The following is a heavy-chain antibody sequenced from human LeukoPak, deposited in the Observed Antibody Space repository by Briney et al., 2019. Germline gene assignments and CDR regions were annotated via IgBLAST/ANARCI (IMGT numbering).Heavy chain of an antibody. CDR1: GFQFSSFW. J-gene: IGHJ4*02. D-gene: IGHD1-1*01. CDR3: ARDERGNWNDTPRY. Sequence: GSLILSCSASGFQFSSFWMHWVRQAPGKGLVWVSRINLDGRGTTYADSVKGRFTISRDNAKNTLYLRMNTLRDEDTGIYYCARDERGNWNDTPRYWGQGILVTVSS. CDR2: INLDGRGT. V-gene: IGHV3-74*01.